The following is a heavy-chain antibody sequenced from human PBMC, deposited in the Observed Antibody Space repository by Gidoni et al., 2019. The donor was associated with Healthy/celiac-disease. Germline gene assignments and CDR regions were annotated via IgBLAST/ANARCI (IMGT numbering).Heavy chain of an antibody. CDR1: GGSISSYY. V-gene: IGHV4-59*08. J-gene: IGHJ4*02. CDR3: ARQGVGDYFDY. CDR2: IYYSGST. Sequence: QVQLQESGPGLVKPSETLSLTCTVSGGSISSYYWSWIRQPPGKGLEWIGYIYYSGSTNYNPSLKSRVTISVDTSKNQFSLKLSSVTAADTAVYYCARQGVGDYFDYWGQGTLVTVSS. D-gene: IGHD2-15*01.